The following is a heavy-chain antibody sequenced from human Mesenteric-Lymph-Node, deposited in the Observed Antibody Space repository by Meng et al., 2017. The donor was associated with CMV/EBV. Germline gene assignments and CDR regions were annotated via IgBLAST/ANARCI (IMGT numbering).Heavy chain of an antibody. Sequence: SETLSLTCTVSGGSISTYYWSWIRQPPGKGLEWIGYISYSGSPNYNPSLKSRVTISVDTSKNQFSLRLSSVTAADTAMYYCARRDGGGEWHYWGQGTLVTVSS. CDR3: ARRDGGGEWHY. D-gene: IGHD2-21*01. CDR2: ISYSGSP. CDR1: GGSISTYY. J-gene: IGHJ4*02. V-gene: IGHV4-59*01.